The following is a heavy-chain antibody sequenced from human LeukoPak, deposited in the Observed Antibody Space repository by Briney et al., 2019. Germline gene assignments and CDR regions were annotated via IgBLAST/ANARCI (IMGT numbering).Heavy chain of an antibody. CDR2: SKTDGSDT. CDR1: GFTLSSYW. D-gene: IGHD5-24*01. CDR3: VRDNAYNFDY. V-gene: IGHV3-74*01. Sequence: GGSLRLSCVASGFTLSSYWMNWVRHAPGKGPVWVARSKTDGSDTDYADFAKGRITISRDNAKNTLYLQMNSLRVKDTAVYYCVRDNAYNFDYWGQGTQVTVSS. J-gene: IGHJ4*02.